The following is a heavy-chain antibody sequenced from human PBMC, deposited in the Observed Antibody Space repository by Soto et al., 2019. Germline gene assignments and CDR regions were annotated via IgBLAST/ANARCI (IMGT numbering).Heavy chain of an antibody. CDR1: GGPISSGGYY. Sequence: SETLSLTCTVSGGPISSGGYYWSWIRQHPGKGLEWIGYIYYSGSTYYNPSLKSRVTISVDTSKNQFSLKLSSVTAADTAVYYCAREEGGGYDHRWFDPWGQGTLVTVSS. J-gene: IGHJ5*02. V-gene: IGHV4-31*03. CDR3: AREEGGGYDHRWFDP. D-gene: IGHD5-12*01. CDR2: IYYSGST.